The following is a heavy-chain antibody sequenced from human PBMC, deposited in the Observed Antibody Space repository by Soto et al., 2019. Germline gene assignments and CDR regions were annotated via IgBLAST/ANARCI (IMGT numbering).Heavy chain of an antibody. CDR1: GFTFSSYA. Sequence: GGSLRLSCAASGFTFSSYAMRWVRQAPGKGLEWVSAISGSGGSTYYADPVKGRFTISRDNSKNTLYLQMNSLRAEDTAVYYCARRGPGTYFDYWGKGTLVTVSS. D-gene: IGHD6-13*01. J-gene: IGHJ4*02. CDR2: ISGSGGST. CDR3: ARRGPGTYFDY. V-gene: IGHV3-23*01.